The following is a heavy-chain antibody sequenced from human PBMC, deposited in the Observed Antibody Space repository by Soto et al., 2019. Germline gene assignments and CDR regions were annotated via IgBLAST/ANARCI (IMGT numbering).Heavy chain of an antibody. CDR1: GGSISSAGYS. V-gene: IGHV4-30-2*01. CDR2: VYHSGGT. CDR3: TPLLVTRNWFDP. Sequence: QLQLQESGSGLVKPSQTLSLTCAVSGGSISSAGYSWTWIRQPPGKGLEWIGYVYHSGGTYYNPSLKSRATISVDRSKNQFSLNLISVTAADTAVYYCTPLLVTRNWFDPWGQGTLVTVSS. J-gene: IGHJ5*02. D-gene: IGHD3-9*01.